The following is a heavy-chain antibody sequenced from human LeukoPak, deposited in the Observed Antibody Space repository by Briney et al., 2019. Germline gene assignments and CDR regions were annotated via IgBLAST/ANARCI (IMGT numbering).Heavy chain of an antibody. D-gene: IGHD3-10*01. Sequence: ASVKVSCKTFGYTFTSYGVSWVRQAPGQGLEWMGWINTHKGNTNYAQKFQDRVTMTTDTSTSTAYMELRSLRSDDTAVYYCARDRPYGSGSYASHWGQGTLVTVSS. CDR3: ARDRPYGSGSYASH. CDR2: INTHKGNT. V-gene: IGHV1-18*01. CDR1: GYTFTSYG. J-gene: IGHJ4*02.